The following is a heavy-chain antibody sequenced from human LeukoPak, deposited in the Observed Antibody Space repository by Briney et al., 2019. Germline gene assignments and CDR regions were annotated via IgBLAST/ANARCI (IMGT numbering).Heavy chain of an antibody. CDR2: IKQDGSET. J-gene: IGHJ4*02. Sequence: GGSLRLSCAASGFTISSHWMYWVRQAPGKGLEWVANIKQDGSETYYVDSVKGRFTISRDNAKNSLYLQMNSLRAEDTAVYYCTRVIVEVPGVSDYCDSWGQGTLVTVSS. CDR3: TRVIVEVPGVSDYCDS. V-gene: IGHV3-7*05. CDR1: GFTISSHW. D-gene: IGHD2-2*01.